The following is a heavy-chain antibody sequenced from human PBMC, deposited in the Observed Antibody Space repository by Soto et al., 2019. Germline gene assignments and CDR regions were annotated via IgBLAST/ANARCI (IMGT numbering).Heavy chain of an antibody. CDR1: GGTFASYS. D-gene: IGHD6-25*01. V-gene: IGHV1-69*06. CDR3: ARDPVDLFGYMDV. CDR2: IIPLLKTV. Sequence: QEELVQSGAEVKKPGSSVNVSCKASGGTFASYSITWVRQAPGQRLGWRGGIIPLLKTVNYAQKFQARATFTGNRSTSTVYMALTRLRSEDTSVYYCARDPVDLFGYMDVWGHGTTGTVS. J-gene: IGHJ6*02.